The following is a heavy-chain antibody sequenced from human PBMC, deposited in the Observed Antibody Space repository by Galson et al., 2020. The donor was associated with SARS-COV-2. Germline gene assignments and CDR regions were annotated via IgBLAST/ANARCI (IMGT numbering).Heavy chain of an antibody. CDR3: ARLHYGEYAPEAFDI. Sequence: SATLSLTCAVSGTSISSGSYSWNWIRPPPGKGLEWIVYISHSAGTYYNPSLKSRVTISGDRSKNQFSLRLSSVTAADTAVYYCARLHYGEYAPEAFDIWGPGTRVTVAS. D-gene: IGHD4-17*01. J-gene: IGHJ3*02. CDR2: ISHSAGT. V-gene: IGHV4-30-2*01. CDR1: GTSISSGSYS.